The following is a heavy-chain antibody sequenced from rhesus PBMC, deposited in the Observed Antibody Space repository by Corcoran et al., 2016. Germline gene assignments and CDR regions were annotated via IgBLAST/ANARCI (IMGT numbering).Heavy chain of an antibody. CDR2: ILYDGSKK. CDR1: GFTFSSYG. V-gene: IGHV3-54*02. J-gene: IGHJ5-1*01. D-gene: IGHD3-3*01. Sequence: EVQLVESGGGLVQPGGSLRLSCAASGFTFSSYGMHWVRQAPGKGLEWVAFILYDGSKKYYPDSVKYRLTIYRDNSKNMLYLQMNNLKFEDTAVYYCARYPLFGITIFDGRFDVWGPGVLVTVSA. CDR3: ARYPLFGITIFDGRFDV.